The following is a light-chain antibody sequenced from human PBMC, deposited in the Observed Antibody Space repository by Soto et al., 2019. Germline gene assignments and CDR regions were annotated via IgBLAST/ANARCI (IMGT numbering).Light chain of an antibody. CDR3: QSYDTSLRAVV. CDR2: AST. J-gene: IGLJ2*01. V-gene: IGLV1-40*01. CDR1: SSNFGAGYD. Sequence: QSVLTQPPSVSGDPGQRVTIPCTGGSSNFGAGYDVHWYQQLPGIAPKLLIYASTNRPSGVPDRFSGSKSGTSASLAIFGLQAEDEADYYCQSYDTSLRAVVFGGGTKLTVL.